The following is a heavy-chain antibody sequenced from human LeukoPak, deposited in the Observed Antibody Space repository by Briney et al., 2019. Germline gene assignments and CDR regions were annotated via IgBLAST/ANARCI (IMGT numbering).Heavy chain of an antibody. D-gene: IGHD3-22*01. CDR1: GGSINNYY. CDR2: IYYSGIT. V-gene: IGHV4-59*01. CDR3: AREGVPYYYDSSGYIPPI. Sequence: SETLSLTCTVSGGSINNYYWSWIRQPPGKGLEWIGYIYYSGITKYNPSLKSRVTISVDTSKNQFSLKLSSVTAADTAVYYCAREGVPYYYDSSGYIPPIWGQETMVTVSS. J-gene: IGHJ3*02.